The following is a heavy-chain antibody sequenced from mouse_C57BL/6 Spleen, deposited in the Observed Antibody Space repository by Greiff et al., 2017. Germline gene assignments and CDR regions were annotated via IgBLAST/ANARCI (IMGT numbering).Heavy chain of an antibody. Sequence: EVQLQQSGAELVKPGASVKLSCTASGFNIKDYYMHWVKQRTEQGLEWIGRIDPEDGETKYDPKFQGKATLTADTSSNTAYLQLSSLTSEDTAVYYCATTTVVAYYFDYWGQGTTLTVAS. D-gene: IGHD1-1*01. CDR1: GFNIKDYY. J-gene: IGHJ2*01. CDR3: ATTTVVAYYFDY. CDR2: IDPEDGET. V-gene: IGHV14-2*01.